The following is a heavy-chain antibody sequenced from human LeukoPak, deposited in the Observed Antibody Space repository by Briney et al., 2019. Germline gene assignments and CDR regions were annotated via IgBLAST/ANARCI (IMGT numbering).Heavy chain of an antibody. CDR2: IYYSGST. J-gene: IGHJ4*02. V-gene: IGHV4-59*08. D-gene: IGHD1-14*01. CDR1: GGSISSYY. Sequence: PSETLSLTCTVSGGSISSYYWSWIRRPPGKGLEWIGYIYYSGSTNYNPSLKSRVTISVDTSKNQFSLKLSSVTAADTAVYYCVLSSEGYYFDYWGQGTLVTVSS. CDR3: VLSSEGYYFDY.